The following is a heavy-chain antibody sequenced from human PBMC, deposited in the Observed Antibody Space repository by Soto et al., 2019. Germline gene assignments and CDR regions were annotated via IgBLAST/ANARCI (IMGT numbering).Heavy chain of an antibody. CDR2: VYPADSDT. Sequence: GESLKISCKGSGFIFTDYWIAWVRQVPGKGLEWMGIVYPADSDTRHSPSFQGHVTISGDKSLTTAYLQWSSLKASDTALYHCARLECPQCSIDHWGQGPLVTASS. J-gene: IGHJ4*02. D-gene: IGHD2-8*01. CDR1: GFIFTDYW. CDR3: ARLECPQCSIDH. V-gene: IGHV5-51*01.